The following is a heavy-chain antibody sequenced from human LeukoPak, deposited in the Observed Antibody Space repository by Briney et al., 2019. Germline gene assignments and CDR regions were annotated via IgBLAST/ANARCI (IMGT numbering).Heavy chain of an antibody. Sequence: GGSLRLSCAASGFTFSSYAMHWVRQAPGKGLEWVAVISYDGSNKYYADSVKGRFTISRDNSKNTLYLQMNSLRAEDTAVYYCAKGYNSTSYCLDYWGQGTLVTVSS. CDR1: GFTFSSYA. CDR2: ISYDGSNK. CDR3: AKGYNSTSYCLDY. V-gene: IGHV3-30-3*01. D-gene: IGHD2/OR15-2a*01. J-gene: IGHJ4*02.